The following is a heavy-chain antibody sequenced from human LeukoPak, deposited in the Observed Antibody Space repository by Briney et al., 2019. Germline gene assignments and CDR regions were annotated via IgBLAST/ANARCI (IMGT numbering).Heavy chain of an antibody. CDR2: TSHSGST. CDR1: GGSISSSY. Sequence: SETLSLTGTVSGGSISSSYWSWIRQPPGRGLEWIGYTSHSGSTNYKPSLKSRVSISVDTSKNQFSLKLTSVTAADTAMYYCARGYYDARGDSNPFDIWGQGTMVTVSS. J-gene: IGHJ3*02. CDR3: ARGYYDARGDSNPFDI. D-gene: IGHD3-22*01. V-gene: IGHV4-59*01.